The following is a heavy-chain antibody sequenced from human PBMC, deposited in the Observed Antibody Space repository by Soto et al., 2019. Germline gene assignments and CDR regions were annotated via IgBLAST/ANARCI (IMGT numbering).Heavy chain of an antibody. V-gene: IGHV3-23*01. CDR3: AKGRRSGWAHDVVDL. CDR1: GFPFSTYA. CDR2: LSGRGGAT. J-gene: IGHJ3*01. Sequence: EVQLLESGGGLVQPGGSLRLSCAAAGFPFSTYAMTWVRQTPAKGLEWVSTLSGRGGATYYADSGKGRFTISRDNSKNTLSLPMTSLRAEYSAMYYCAKGRRSGWAHDVVDLWGQGTLVTVSS. D-gene: IGHD6-19*01.